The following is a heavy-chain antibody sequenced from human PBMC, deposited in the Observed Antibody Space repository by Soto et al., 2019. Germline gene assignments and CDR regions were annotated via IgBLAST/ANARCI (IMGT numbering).Heavy chain of an antibody. D-gene: IGHD2-2*01. CDR3: ARAEAVVVPAATDTYYYYGMDV. V-gene: IGHV4-59*01. Sequence: PSETLSLTCTVSGGSISSYYWSWIRQPPGKGLEWIGYIYYSGSTNYNPSLKSRVTISVDTSKNQFSLKLSSVTAADTAVYYCARAEAVVVPAATDTYYYYGMDVWGQGTTVTVSS. CDR1: GGSISSYY. CDR2: IYYSGST. J-gene: IGHJ6*02.